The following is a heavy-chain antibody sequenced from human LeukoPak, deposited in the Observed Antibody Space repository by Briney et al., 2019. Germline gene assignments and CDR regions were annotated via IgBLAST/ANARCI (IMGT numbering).Heavy chain of an antibody. Sequence: PSETLSLTCTVSGGSISSYYWSWIRQPAGKGLEWIGRIYTSGSTNYNPSLKSRVTMSVDTSKNQSSLKLSSVTAADTAVYYCARASTTHRYCYYMDVWGKGTTVTVSS. CDR2: IYTSGST. CDR1: GGSISSYY. J-gene: IGHJ6*03. CDR3: ARASTTHRYCYYMDV. D-gene: IGHD4-11*01. V-gene: IGHV4-4*07.